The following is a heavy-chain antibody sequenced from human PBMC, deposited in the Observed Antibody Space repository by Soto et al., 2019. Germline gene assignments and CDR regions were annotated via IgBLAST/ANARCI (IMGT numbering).Heavy chain of an antibody. Sequence: GGSLRLSCGASGFTFYNYAMTWVRQAPGKGLEWVSTILQSGDGTFYADSVRGRFIISRDNSMNTLYLQMKSLRAEDTALYHCVRDYYHVSGSSFDIPLDSWGRGTLVTVSS. D-gene: IGHD3-10*01. CDR3: VRDYYHVSGSSFDIPLDS. J-gene: IGHJ4*02. CDR2: ILQSGDGT. CDR1: GFTFYNYA. V-gene: IGHV3-23*01.